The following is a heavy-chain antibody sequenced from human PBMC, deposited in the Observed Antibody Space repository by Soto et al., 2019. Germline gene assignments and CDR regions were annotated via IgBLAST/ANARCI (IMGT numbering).Heavy chain of an antibody. D-gene: IGHD2-15*01. CDR2: ISPYNGNT. J-gene: IGHJ5*02. CDR1: GGTFSSYT. Sequence: ASVKVSCKASGGTFSSYTISWVRQPPGQGLEWMGRISPYNGNTNYAQKLQGRVTMTTDTSTSTAYMELRSLRSDDTAVYYCARDVAGPGGLRSVDPWGQGTLVTVSS. CDR3: ARDVAGPGGLRSVDP. V-gene: IGHV1-18*01.